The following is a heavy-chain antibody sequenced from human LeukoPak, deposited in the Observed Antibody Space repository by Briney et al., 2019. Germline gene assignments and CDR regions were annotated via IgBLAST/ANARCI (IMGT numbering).Heavy chain of an antibody. CDR2: INHSGST. CDR3: ARGRLLAYGMDV. J-gene: IGHJ6*02. D-gene: IGHD2-21*01. V-gene: IGHV4-34*01. CDR1: GGSVSGYY. Sequence: PSETLSLTCAVYGGSVSGYYWSWIRQPPGKGLEWIGEINHSGSTNQNPSLKSRVTISVDTSKNQFSLKLSSVTAADTAVYYCARGRLLAYGMDVWGQGTTVTVSS.